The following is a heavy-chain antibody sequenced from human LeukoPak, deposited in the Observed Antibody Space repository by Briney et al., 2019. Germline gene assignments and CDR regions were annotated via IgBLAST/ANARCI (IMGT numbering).Heavy chain of an antibody. D-gene: IGHD4-23*01. CDR2: IYHSGST. J-gene: IGHJ4*02. Sequence: PSETLSLTCTVSGGSISSGGYYWSWIRQPPGKGLEWIGYIYHSGSTYYNPSLKSRVTISVDRSKNQFSLKLSSVTAADTAVYYCARVSYFDDYGGNSAAIWDYWGQGTLVTVSS. CDR3: ARVSYFDDYGGNSAAIWDY. CDR1: GGSISSGGYY. V-gene: IGHV4-30-2*01.